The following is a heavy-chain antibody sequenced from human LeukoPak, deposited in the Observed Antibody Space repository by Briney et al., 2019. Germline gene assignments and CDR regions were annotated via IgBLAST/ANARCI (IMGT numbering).Heavy chain of an antibody. CDR2: AGERVHTT. CDR3: AKDSFTVVRGVGSDDGFAV. J-gene: IGHJ3*01. CDR1: GFTFATYG. V-gene: IGHV3-23*01. Sequence: GGSLRLSCAASGFTFATYGISWVRQAPGKGLEGVSVAGERVHTTHYADSVKGRFIISRDNSKNTVHLQMNSLRAEDTAVYYCAKDSFTVVRGVGSDDGFAVWGQGTMVTVSS. D-gene: IGHD3-10*01.